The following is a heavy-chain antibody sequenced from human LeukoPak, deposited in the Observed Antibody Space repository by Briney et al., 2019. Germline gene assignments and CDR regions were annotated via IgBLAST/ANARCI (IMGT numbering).Heavy chain of an antibody. CDR2: IYHSGST. D-gene: IGHD1-26*01. J-gene: IGHJ4*02. CDR3: ARQEVELAAVDY. V-gene: IGHV4-4*02. Sequence: SETLSLTCAVSGGSGGSISSSNFWTWVRQPPGKGLEWIGEIYHSGSTNYNPSLKSRVTISVDTSKNQFSLKLSSVTAADTAVYYCARQEVELAAVDYWGQGTLVTVSS. CDR1: GGSGGSISSSNF.